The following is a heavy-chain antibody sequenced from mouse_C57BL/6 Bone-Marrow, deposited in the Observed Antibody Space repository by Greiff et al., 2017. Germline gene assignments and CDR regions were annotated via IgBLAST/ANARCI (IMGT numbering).Heavy chain of an antibody. J-gene: IGHJ4*01. CDR1: GYTFTSYW. Sequence: QVQLQQPGAELVMPGASVKLSCKASGYTFTSYWMHWVKQRPGQGLEWIGEIDPSDSYTNYNQKFKGKSTLTVDKSSSTAYMQLSSLTSEDSAVYYCARDAIYCYAMDYWGQGTSVTVSS. CDR3: ARDAIYCYAMDY. V-gene: IGHV1-69*01. D-gene: IGHD6-1*01. CDR2: IDPSDSYT.